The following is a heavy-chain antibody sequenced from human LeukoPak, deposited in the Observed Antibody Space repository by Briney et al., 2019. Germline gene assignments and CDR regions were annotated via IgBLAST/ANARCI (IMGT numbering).Heavy chain of an antibody. CDR3: ATAGLPNCGGDCYAN. Sequence: ASVKVSCKVSGYTLTELSMHWVRQAPGKGLEWMGGFDPEDGETICAQKFQGRVTMTEDTSTDTAYMELSSLRSEDTAVYYCATAGLPNCGGDCYANWGQGTLVTVSS. CDR2: FDPEDGET. V-gene: IGHV1-24*01. J-gene: IGHJ4*02. D-gene: IGHD2-21*02. CDR1: GYTLTELS.